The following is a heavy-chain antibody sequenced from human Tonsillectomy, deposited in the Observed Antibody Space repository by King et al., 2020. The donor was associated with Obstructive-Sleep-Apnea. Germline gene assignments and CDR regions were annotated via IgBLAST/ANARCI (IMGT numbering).Heavy chain of an antibody. CDR2: MYYSGNN. CDR3: ARHRGVEDYGGYGDYFDY. J-gene: IGHJ4*02. V-gene: IGHV4-59*08. CDR1: GGSINNYY. D-gene: IGHD5-12*01. Sequence: VQLQESGPGLVKPSETLSLTCTVSGGSINNYYWSWIRQPPGKGLEWIGYMYYSGNNNFNPSLKSRVTISADTSKIQISLRLSSVTAADTAVYYCARHRGVEDYGGYGDYFDYWGQGTLVTVSS.